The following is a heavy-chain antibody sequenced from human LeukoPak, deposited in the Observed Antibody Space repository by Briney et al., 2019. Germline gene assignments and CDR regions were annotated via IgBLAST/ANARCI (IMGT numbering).Heavy chain of an antibody. CDR1: GFTFSSYA. J-gene: IGHJ2*01. CDR3: ARGAPSTAYFDV. CDR2: IRGSGGNT. V-gene: IGHV3-23*01. Sequence: GGSLRLSCAASGFTFSSYAMSWVRQAPGKGLEWVSGIRGSGGNTYYADSVRGRFTISRDNSKNSLYLQMNSLSDEDTAVYYCARGAPSTAYFDVWGRGTLVTVSS. D-gene: IGHD5/OR15-5a*01.